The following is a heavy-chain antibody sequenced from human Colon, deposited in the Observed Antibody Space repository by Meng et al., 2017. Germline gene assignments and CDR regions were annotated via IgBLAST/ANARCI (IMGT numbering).Heavy chain of an antibody. CDR1: GGSFSGYY. J-gene: IGHJ4*02. D-gene: IGHD3-16*01. Sequence: QVQLQQWGAGLLKPSETLSLTCAVYGGSFSGYYWSWIRQPPGKGLEWIGEINHSGSTNYNPSLKSRVTISVDTSKNQFSLKLSSVTAADTAAYYCARGIPFEGPYYGYWGQGTLVTVSS. CDR3: ARGIPFEGPYYGY. CDR2: INHSGST. V-gene: IGHV4-34*01.